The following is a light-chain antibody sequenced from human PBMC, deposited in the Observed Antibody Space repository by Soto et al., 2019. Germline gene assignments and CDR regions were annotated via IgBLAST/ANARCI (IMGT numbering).Light chain of an antibody. V-gene: IGKV1-39*01. J-gene: IGKJ4*01. CDR2: AAS. CDR3: QPSLNTPLT. CDR1: QSISIY. Sequence: DIQMTQSPSSLSASVGDRVTITCRASQSISIYLNWYQQKPGKAPKLLIYAASSLQSGVPSRFGGSGSGTDITLTISSLQREDRATYYCQPSLNTPLTFGGGTKVEIK.